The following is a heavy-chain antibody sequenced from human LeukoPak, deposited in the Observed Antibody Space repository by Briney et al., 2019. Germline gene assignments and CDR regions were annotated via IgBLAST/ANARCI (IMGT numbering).Heavy chain of an antibody. CDR2: IRSSSSYI. D-gene: IGHD3-10*01. J-gene: IGHJ3*02. CDR1: GFNFSRDS. V-gene: IGHV3-21*01. Sequence: GGSLRLSCAASGFNFSRDSMNWVRQAPGKGLEWVSSIRSSSSYIYYADSVKGRFTISRDNAKNSLYLQMNSLRAEDTAVYYCARVGRELLAFDIWGQGTMVTVSS. CDR3: ARVGRELLAFDI.